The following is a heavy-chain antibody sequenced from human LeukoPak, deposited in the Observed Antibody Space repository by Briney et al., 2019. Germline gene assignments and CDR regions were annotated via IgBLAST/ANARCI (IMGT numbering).Heavy chain of an antibody. D-gene: IGHD1-1*01. CDR3: AKSRYNWNDGGYYFDY. Sequence: SQTLTLTCAISGDSVSSNSAAWNWIRQSPSRGLEWLARTYYRSKWYNDYAVSVKSRITINPDTSKNQFSLQLNSVTPEDTAVYYCAKSRYNWNDGGYYFDYWGQGTLVTVSS. CDR1: GDSVSSNSAA. V-gene: IGHV6-1*01. J-gene: IGHJ4*02. CDR2: TYYRSKWYN.